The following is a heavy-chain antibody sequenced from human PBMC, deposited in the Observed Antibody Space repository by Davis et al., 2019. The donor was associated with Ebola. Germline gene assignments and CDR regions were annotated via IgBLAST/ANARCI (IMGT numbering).Heavy chain of an antibody. J-gene: IGHJ3*02. Sequence: SETLSLTCTVSGGSVSSGSYYWSWIRQPPGKGLEWIGEIYHSGSTNYNPSLKSRVTISVDTSKNQFSLKLNSVTAADTAVYYCARGRGGRITISGVVTAGDAFDIWGRGTMVTVSS. V-gene: IGHV4-61*01. D-gene: IGHD3-3*01. CDR2: IYHSGST. CDR1: GGSVSSGSYY. CDR3: ARGRGGRITISGVVTAGDAFDI.